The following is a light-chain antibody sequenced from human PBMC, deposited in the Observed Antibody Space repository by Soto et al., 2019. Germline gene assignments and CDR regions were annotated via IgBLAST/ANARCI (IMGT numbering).Light chain of an antibody. Sequence: DIALTQAPATLSVSPGERATLSCRASQSVSSNLAWYQQKPGQAPRLLIYGVSTRATGIPARFSGSGSGTEFTLTISSLQSEDLAVYYCQQYNNWPALTFGGGTKVDIK. J-gene: IGKJ4*01. CDR2: GVS. CDR1: QSVSSN. V-gene: IGKV3-15*01. CDR3: QQYNNWPALT.